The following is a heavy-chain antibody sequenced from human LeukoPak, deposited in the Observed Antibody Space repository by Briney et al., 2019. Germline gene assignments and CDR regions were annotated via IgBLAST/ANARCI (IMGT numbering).Heavy chain of an antibody. Sequence: GKSLRLSCAASGFTFSNYAMHWVRQAPGKGLEWVSLISSGGTYEYYADSVKGRFTISRDNSKNTLYLQLNSLRAEDTAVYYCARESAMVIRGALGYYFDYWGQGTLVTVSS. CDR1: GFTFSNYA. D-gene: IGHD5-18*01. CDR2: ISSGGTYE. CDR3: ARESAMVIRGALGYYFDY. V-gene: IGHV3-30*01. J-gene: IGHJ4*02.